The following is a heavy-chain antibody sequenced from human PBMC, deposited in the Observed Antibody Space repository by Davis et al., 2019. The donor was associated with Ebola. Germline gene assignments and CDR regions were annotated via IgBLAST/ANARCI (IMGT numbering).Heavy chain of an antibody. CDR1: GYNFNNYW. CDR2: IYPGDSDT. J-gene: IGHJ3*02. V-gene: IGHV5-51*01. CDR3: ARPSITGTADAFDI. Sequence: GESLKISCKGSGYNFNNYWIGWVRQMHGKGLEWMGVIYPGDSDTRYSPSFKGQVTISVDKSMNTAYLQWSSLKASDTAMYYCARPSITGTADAFDIWGQGTMVTVSS. D-gene: IGHD1-20*01.